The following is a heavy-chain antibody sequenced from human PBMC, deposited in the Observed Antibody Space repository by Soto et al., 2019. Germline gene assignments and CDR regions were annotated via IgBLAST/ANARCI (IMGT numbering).Heavy chain of an antibody. CDR3: ARAGMVRGGYYYDGMDV. J-gene: IGHJ6*02. CDR1: GFTFSSYD. D-gene: IGHD3-10*01. V-gene: IGHV3-13*01. Sequence: SGGSLRLSCAASGFTFSSYDMHWVRQATGKGLEWASAIGTAGDTYYPGSVKGRFTISRENAKNSLYLQMNSLRAGDTAVYYCARAGMVRGGYYYDGMDVWGQGTTVTVPS. CDR2: IGTAGDT.